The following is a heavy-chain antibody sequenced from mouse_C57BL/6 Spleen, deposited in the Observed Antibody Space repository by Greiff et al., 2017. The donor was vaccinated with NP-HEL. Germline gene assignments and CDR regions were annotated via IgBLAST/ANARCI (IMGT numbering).Heavy chain of an antibody. D-gene: IGHD1-1*01. V-gene: IGHV1-81*01. CDR2: IYPRSGNT. J-gene: IGHJ2*01. CDR3: ATDGSSYNY. Sequence: VQLVESGAELARPGASVKLSCKASGYTFTSYGISWVKQRTGQGLEWIGEIYPRSGNTYYNEKFKGKATLTADKYSSTAYMERRSLTSEDSAVYFCATDGSSYNYWGQGTTLTVSS. CDR1: GYTFTSYG.